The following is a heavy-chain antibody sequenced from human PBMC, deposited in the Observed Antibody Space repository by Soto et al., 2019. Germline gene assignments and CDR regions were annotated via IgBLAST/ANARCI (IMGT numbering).Heavy chain of an antibody. CDR3: AREGIAAALDY. Sequence: GGSLRLSCAASGFTFSSYSMNWVRQAPGKGLEWVSSISSSSSYIYYADSVKGRFTISRDNAKNSLYLQVNSLRAEDTAVYYCAREGIAAALDYWGRGTLVTVSS. CDR2: ISSSSSYI. J-gene: IGHJ4*02. CDR1: GFTFSSYS. V-gene: IGHV3-21*01. D-gene: IGHD6-13*01.